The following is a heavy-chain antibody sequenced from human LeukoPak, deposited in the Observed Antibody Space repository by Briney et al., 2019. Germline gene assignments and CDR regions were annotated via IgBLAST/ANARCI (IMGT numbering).Heavy chain of an antibody. Sequence: SETLSLTCAVYGGSFSGYYWNWIRQPPGKGLEWIGEINQSGGTNYNPSLKSRVTISVDTSKKQFSLKLNSVTAADTAVYYCSRGTLSLRRLNAFDIWGQGTMVTVSS. CDR3: SRGTLSLRRLNAFDI. D-gene: IGHD4-17*01. CDR1: GGSFSGYY. J-gene: IGHJ3*02. V-gene: IGHV4-34*01. CDR2: INQSGGT.